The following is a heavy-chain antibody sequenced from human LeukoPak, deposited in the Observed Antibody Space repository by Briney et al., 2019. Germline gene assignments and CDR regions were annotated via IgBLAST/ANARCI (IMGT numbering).Heavy chain of an antibody. J-gene: IGHJ4*02. D-gene: IGHD1-26*01. V-gene: IGHV3-48*01. CDR3: ARGGSYSLAVAY. Sequence: GGSLRLSCAASGFTYSSYSMNWVRQAPAKGLEWVSYISSSSSTIYYADSVKGRFTISRDNAKNSLYLQMNSLRAEDTAVYFCARGGSYSLAVAYWGQGTLVTVSS. CDR2: ISSSSSTI. CDR1: GFTYSSYS.